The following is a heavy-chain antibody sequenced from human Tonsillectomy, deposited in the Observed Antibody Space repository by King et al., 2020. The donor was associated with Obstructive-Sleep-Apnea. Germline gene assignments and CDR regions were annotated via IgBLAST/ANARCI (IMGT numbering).Heavy chain of an antibody. CDR1: GYDFTNYW. D-gene: IGHD6-13*01. Sequence: DVQLVESGAEVKKPGEFLKISCQASGYDFTNYWIGWVRQMPGKGLEYVGIIYPGDSDARYNPSFQGQVTVSAEKSTSTASLQWSSLKTSDSAMYYCAKTVHRSSWSTDWYFDLWGRGSLVTVSS. CDR3: AKTVHRSSWSTDWYFDL. V-gene: IGHV5-51*01. J-gene: IGHJ2*01. CDR2: IYPGDSDA.